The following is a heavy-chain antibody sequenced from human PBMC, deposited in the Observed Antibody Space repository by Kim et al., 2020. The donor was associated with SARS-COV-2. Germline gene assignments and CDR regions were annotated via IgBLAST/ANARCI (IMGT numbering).Heavy chain of an antibody. D-gene: IGHD3-22*01. CDR2: IYYSGST. CDR1: GGSISSSSYY. J-gene: IGHJ4*02. Sequence: SETLSLTCTVSGGSISSSSYYWGWIRQPPGKGLEWIGSIYYSGSTYYNPFLKSRVTISVDTSKNQFSLKLGSVTAADTAVYYCARSKGLLLDYWGQGTLVTVSS. V-gene: IGHV4-39*01. CDR3: ARSKGLLLDY.